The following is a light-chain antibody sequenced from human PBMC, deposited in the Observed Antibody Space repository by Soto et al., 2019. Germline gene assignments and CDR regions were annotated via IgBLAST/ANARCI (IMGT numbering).Light chain of an antibody. CDR3: QQGGT. J-gene: IGKJ1*01. CDR1: QSVSSSY. Sequence: EIVLTQSPGTLSLSPGERATLSCRASQSVSSSYLAWYQQKPGQAPRLLIYGASSRATGIPDRFSGSGSGTDFTLTISRLEPGDFAVDYCQQGGTFGQGTKVEIK. CDR2: GAS. V-gene: IGKV3-20*01.